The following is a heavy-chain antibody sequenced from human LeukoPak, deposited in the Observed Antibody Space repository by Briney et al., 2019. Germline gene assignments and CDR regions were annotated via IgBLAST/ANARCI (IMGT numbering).Heavy chain of an antibody. D-gene: IGHD1-26*01. CDR1: GFIVSSNY. CDR3: ARDRVGATTNFDY. Sequence: PGGSPRLSCAASGFIVSSNYMSWVRQAPGKGLDWVSVIYSGGNTYYADSVKGRFTISRDNSKNTLYLQMNSLRAEDTAVYYCARDRVGATTNFDYWGQGTLVTVSS. J-gene: IGHJ4*02. CDR2: IYSGGNT. V-gene: IGHV3-53*01.